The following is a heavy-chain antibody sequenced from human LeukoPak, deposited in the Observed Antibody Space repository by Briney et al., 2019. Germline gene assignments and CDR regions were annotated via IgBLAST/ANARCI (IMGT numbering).Heavy chain of an antibody. CDR3: ARHAPVSGDFWSGYPPPPLLDYYYGMDV. CDR2: IYYSGST. D-gene: IGHD3-3*01. V-gene: IGHV4-59*08. J-gene: IGHJ6*02. Sequence: SETLSLTCTVSGGSISSYYWSWIRQPPGKGLEWIGYIYYSGSTNYNPSLKSRVTISVGTSKNQFSLKLSSVTAADTAVCYCARHAPVSGDFWSGYPPPPLLDYYYGMDVWGQGTTVTVSS. CDR1: GGSISSYY.